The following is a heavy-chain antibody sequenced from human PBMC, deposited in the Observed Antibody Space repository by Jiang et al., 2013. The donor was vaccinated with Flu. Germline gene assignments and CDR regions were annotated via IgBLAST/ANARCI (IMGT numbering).Heavy chain of an antibody. CDR1: SSYA. CDR2: ISYDGSNK. D-gene: IGHD3-10*01. V-gene: IGHV3-30-3*01. J-gene: IGHJ4*02. CDR3: AREAYPMVRGVITSHNDY. Sequence: SSYAMHWVRQAPGKGLEWVAVISYDGSNKYYADSVKGRFTISRDNSKNTLYLQMNSLRAEDTAVYYCAREAYPMVRGVITSHNDYWGQGTLVTVSS.